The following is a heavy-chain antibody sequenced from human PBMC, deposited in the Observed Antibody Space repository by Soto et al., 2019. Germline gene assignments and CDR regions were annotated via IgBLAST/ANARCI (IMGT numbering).Heavy chain of an antibody. Sequence: SQTLSLTCAISGDIVSSHGAACNRIRQSPSRGLEWLGRTYYRSKWFYDYAGPVQSRLTINPDTSRNQFSLHLNSVTPEDTAVYYCARVVCNARTCLDGLDVWGQGTTVTVSS. J-gene: IGHJ6*02. D-gene: IGHD2-8*01. V-gene: IGHV6-1*01. CDR1: GDIVSSHGAA. CDR3: ARVVCNARTCLDGLDV. CDR2: TYYRSKWFY.